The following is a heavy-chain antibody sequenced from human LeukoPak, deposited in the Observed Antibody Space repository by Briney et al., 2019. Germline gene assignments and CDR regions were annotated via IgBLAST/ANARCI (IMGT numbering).Heavy chain of an antibody. CDR2: INPNSGGT. V-gene: IGHV1-2*02. CDR1: GYTFTGYY. CDR3: ARDQVVPARRDFDY. Sequence: ASVKVSCKASGYTFTGYYMHWVRQAPGQGLEWMGWINPNSGGTNYAQKFQGRVTMTRDTSISTAYMELSRLRSDDTAVYYCARDQVVPARRDFDYWGQGTLVTVSS. J-gene: IGHJ4*02. D-gene: IGHD2-2*01.